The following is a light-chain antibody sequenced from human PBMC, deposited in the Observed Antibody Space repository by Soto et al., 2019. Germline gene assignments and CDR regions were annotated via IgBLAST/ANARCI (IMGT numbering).Light chain of an antibody. CDR1: QIVSSN. J-gene: IGKJ5*01. CDR2: GAS. V-gene: IGKV3-15*01. Sequence: EIVMTQSPATLSVSLGERATLSCRANQIVSSNLAWYQQKPGQAPRLLIYGASTRSTGIPGRFSGSGSGTEFTLTISSLQSEDFAVYYCQQYYNWPITFGQGTRLEIQ. CDR3: QQYYNWPIT.